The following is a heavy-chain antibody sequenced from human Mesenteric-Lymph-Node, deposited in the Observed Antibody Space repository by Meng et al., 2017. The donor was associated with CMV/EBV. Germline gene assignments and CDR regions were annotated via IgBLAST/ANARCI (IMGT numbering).Heavy chain of an antibody. CDR3: ARVINGFRFTAMILPYDY. D-gene: IGHD5-18*01. J-gene: IGHJ4*02. CDR1: GYTFTSYY. V-gene: IGHV1-46*01. CDR2: INPSGGST. Sequence: ASVKVSCKASGYTFTSYYMHWVRQAPGQGLEWMGIINPSGGSTSYAQKFQGRVTMTRDTSTSTVYMELSSLRSEDTAVYYCARVINGFRFTAMILPYDYWGQGTLVTVSS.